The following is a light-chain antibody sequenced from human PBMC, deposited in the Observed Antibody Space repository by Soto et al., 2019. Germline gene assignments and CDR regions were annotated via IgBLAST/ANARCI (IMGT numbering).Light chain of an antibody. Sequence: PGERATLSCRASQSVSSSYLAWYQQKPGQAPRLLIYGASSRATGIPDRFSGSGSGTDFTLTISRLEPEDFAVYYCQQYGSSPPITFGPGTKVDIK. CDR2: GAS. CDR1: QSVSSSY. CDR3: QQYGSSPPIT. J-gene: IGKJ3*01. V-gene: IGKV3-20*01.